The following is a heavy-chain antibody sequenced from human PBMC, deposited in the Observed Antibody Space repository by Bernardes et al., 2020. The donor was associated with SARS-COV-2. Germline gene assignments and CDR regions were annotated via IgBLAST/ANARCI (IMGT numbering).Heavy chain of an antibody. V-gene: IGHV4-59*08. CDR3: AASRDGYKYYFDS. CDR1: GGPISSYY. D-gene: IGHD5-12*01. CDR2: IYYSGST. Sequence: SETLSLTCTASGGPISSYYWRWLRQPPGKGLEWFWYIYYSGSTNSNPSLKSPVPISVDTSRNHLSLKLRSVSAADTAVYYCAASRDGYKYYFDSWGQGTLVTVSS. J-gene: IGHJ4*02.